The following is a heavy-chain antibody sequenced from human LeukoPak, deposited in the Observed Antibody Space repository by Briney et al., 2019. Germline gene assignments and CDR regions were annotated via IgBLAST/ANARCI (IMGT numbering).Heavy chain of an antibody. CDR3: ATWSRPYYYDSSGYFGNAFDI. J-gene: IGHJ3*02. V-gene: IGHV1-24*01. CDR1: GYTLTELS. Sequence: ASVKVSCKVSGYTLTELSMHWVRQAPGKGLEWMGGFDPEDGETIYAQKFQGRVTMTEDTSTDTAYMELSSLRSEDTAVYYCATWSRPYYYDSSGYFGNAFDIWGQGTMVTVSS. D-gene: IGHD3-22*01. CDR2: FDPEDGET.